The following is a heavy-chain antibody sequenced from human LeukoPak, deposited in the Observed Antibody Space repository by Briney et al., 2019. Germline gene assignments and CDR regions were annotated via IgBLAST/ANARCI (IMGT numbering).Heavy chain of an antibody. V-gene: IGHV5-51*01. Sequence: GASLKISCKGSGSIFTSYWIGWVRPLPGKGLEWMGIIYPGDSDTRYSPSFQGQVTISADKSISTAYLQWSSLKASDTAMYYCAGLLCSTSCYRYYYYGMDVWGQGTTVTVSS. CDR3: AGLLCSTSCYRYYYYGMDV. J-gene: IGHJ6*02. D-gene: IGHD2-2*01. CDR1: GSIFTSYW. CDR2: IYPGDSDT.